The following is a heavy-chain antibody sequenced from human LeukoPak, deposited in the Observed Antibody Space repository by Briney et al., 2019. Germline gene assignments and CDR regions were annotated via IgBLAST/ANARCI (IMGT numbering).Heavy chain of an antibody. V-gene: IGHV3-23*01. CDR2: ISGNGDNT. Sequence: GGSLRLSCAASGFTFSSYAMSWARQAPGKGLEWVSAISGNGDNTYYADSVKGRFTGSRDNSKNTLYLQMNSLRAEDTAVYYCARPYDTRGYFPDYWGQGTLVTVSS. J-gene: IGHJ4*02. CDR1: GFTFSSYA. D-gene: IGHD3-22*01. CDR3: ARPYDTRGYFPDY.